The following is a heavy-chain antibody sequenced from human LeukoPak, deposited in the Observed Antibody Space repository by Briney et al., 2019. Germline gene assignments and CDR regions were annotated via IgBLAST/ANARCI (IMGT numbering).Heavy chain of an antibody. V-gene: IGHV3-23*01. CDR3: AKDLLLWFGELSPIDY. CDR2: ISGSGGST. Sequence: GGSLRLSCAASGFTFSSYTMNWVRQAPGKGLEWVSAISGSGGSTYYADSVKGRFTISRDNSKNTLYLQMNSLRAEDTAVYYCAKDLLLWFGELSPIDYWGQGTLVTVSS. D-gene: IGHD3-10*01. CDR1: GFTFSSYT. J-gene: IGHJ4*02.